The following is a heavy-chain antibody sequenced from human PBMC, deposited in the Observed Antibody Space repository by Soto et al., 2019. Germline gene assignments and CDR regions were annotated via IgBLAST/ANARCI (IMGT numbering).Heavy chain of an antibody. V-gene: IGHV4-34*01. CDR3: ARGAQQLVQEYYYYGMDV. Sequence: SETLSLTCAVYGGSFSGYYWTWIRQPPGKGLEGIGEINHSGSTNYNPSLKSRVTISVDTSKNQFSLKLSSVTAADTAVYYCARGAQQLVQEYYYYGMDVWGQGTTVTVSS. CDR2: INHSGST. J-gene: IGHJ6*02. D-gene: IGHD6-13*01. CDR1: GGSFSGYY.